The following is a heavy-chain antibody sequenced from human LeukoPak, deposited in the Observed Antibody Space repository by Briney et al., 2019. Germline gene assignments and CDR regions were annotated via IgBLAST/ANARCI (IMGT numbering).Heavy chain of an antibody. CDR1: GYTLTGYY. CDR2: INPNTGGT. Sequence: ASVKVSCKASGYTLTGYYMHWVRQAPGQGLEWMGRINPNTGGTIYAQKFQGRVIMTRDTSISTAYMELSRVRSDDTAVYYCARDRYSGSYQPFDYWGQGTLVTVSS. CDR3: ARDRYSGSYQPFDY. V-gene: IGHV1-2*06. D-gene: IGHD1-26*01. J-gene: IGHJ4*02.